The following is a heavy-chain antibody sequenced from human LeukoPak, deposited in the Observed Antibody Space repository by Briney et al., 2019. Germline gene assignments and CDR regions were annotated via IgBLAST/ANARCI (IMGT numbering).Heavy chain of an antibody. CDR2: ISAYSGNT. CDR1: GYTFTSYG. CDR3: ARRLMVYARVYGMDV. V-gene: IGHV1-18*01. Sequence: ASVKVSCKASGYTFTSYGISWVRQAPGQGLEWMGWISAYSGNTNYAQKLQGRVTMTTDTSTSTAYMELRSLRSDDTAVYYCARRLMVYARVYGMDVWGQGTTVTVSS. D-gene: IGHD2-8*01. J-gene: IGHJ6*02.